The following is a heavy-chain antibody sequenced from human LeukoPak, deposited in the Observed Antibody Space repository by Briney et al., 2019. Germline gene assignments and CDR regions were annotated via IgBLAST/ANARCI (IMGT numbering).Heavy chain of an antibody. CDR1: GGSISSGGYS. V-gene: IGHV4-30-2*01. Sequence: SQTLSLTCAVSGGSISSGGYSWSWLRQPPGNGLEWIGYIYHSGSTYYNPSLKSRVTISVDKSKNQFSLKLSSVTAADTAVYYCARGPAYCSSTSYWADYWGQGTLVTVSS. D-gene: IGHD2-2*01. CDR3: ARGPAYCSSTSYWADY. CDR2: IYHSGST. J-gene: IGHJ4*02.